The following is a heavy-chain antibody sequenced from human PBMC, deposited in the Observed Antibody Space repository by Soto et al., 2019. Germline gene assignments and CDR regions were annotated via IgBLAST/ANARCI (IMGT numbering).Heavy chain of an antibody. CDR3: TRIAAESDY. Sequence: PGGSLRLSCAASGFTFSGSAMHWVRQASGKGLEWVGRIRSKANSYATAYAASVKGRFTISRDDSKNTAYLQMNSLKTEDTAVYYCTRIAAESDYWGQGTLVTVSS. J-gene: IGHJ4*02. V-gene: IGHV3-73*01. CDR1: GFTFSGSA. CDR2: IRSKANSYAT. D-gene: IGHD6-13*01.